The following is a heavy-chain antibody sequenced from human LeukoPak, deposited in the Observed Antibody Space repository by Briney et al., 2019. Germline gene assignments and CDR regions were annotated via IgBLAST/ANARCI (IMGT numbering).Heavy chain of an antibody. V-gene: IGHV3-30*18. J-gene: IGHJ5*02. CDR3: AKVEGIAAAGTLDNWFDP. CDR1: GFTFSSYG. D-gene: IGHD6-13*01. CDR2: ISYDGSNK. Sequence: GGSLRLSCAASGFTFSSYGMHWVRQAPGKGLEWVAVISYDGSNKYYADSVKGRFTTSRDNSKNTLYLQMNSLRAEDTAVYYCAKVEGIAAAGTLDNWFDPWGQGTLVTVSS.